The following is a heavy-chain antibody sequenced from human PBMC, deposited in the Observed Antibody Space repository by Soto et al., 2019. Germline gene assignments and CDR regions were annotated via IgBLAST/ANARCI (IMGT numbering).Heavy chain of an antibody. D-gene: IGHD2-2*01. CDR1: GYTSTSYG. J-gene: IGHJ4*02. CDR2: ISAYNGNT. V-gene: IGHV1-18*04. Sequence: GASVKVSCKASGYTSTSYGISWVRQAPGQGLEWMGWISAYNGNTNYAQKLQGRVTMTTDTSTSTAYMELRSLRSDDTAVYYCARADGWYCSSTSCHFDYWGQGTLVTVSS. CDR3: ARADGWYCSSTSCHFDY.